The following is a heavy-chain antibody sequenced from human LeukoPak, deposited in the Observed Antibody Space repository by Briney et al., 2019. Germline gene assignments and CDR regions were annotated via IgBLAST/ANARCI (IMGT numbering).Heavy chain of an antibody. CDR3: AKDYGWEASYYYYYMDV. D-gene: IGHD1-26*01. Sequence: PGGSLRLSCAASGFTFSSYGMHWVRQAPGKGLEWVAFIRYDGSNKYYADSVKGRFTISRDNSKNTLYLQMNSLRAEDTAVYYCAKDYGWEASYYYYYMDVWGKGTTVTISS. V-gene: IGHV3-30*02. CDR1: GFTFSSYG. CDR2: IRYDGSNK. J-gene: IGHJ6*03.